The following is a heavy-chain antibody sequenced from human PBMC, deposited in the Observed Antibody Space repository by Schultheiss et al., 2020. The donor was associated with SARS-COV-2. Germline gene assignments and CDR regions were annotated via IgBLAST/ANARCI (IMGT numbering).Heavy chain of an antibody. D-gene: IGHD6-6*01. CDR2: ISAYNGNT. CDR3: ARGRRGIAARPWAVWFDP. Sequence: ASVKVSCKASGYTFTGYYMHWVRQAPGQGLEWMGWISAYNGNTNYAQKLQGRVTMTRNTSISTAYMELSSLRSEDTAVYYCARGRRGIAARPWAVWFDPWGQGTLVTVSS. CDR1: GYTFTGYY. V-gene: IGHV1-8*02. J-gene: IGHJ5*02.